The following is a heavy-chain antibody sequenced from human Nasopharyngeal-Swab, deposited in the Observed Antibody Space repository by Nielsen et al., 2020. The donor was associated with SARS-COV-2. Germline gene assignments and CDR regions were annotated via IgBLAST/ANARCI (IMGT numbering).Heavy chain of an antibody. Sequence: GGSLRLSCGASDFTFSRYWMSWVRQAPGKGLEWVANIKQDGSEKYYVDSVKGRFTISRDNAKNSLYLQMNSLRAEDTAVYYCARGPGSWYSLDYWAREPWSPSPQ. CDR3: ARGPGSWYSLDY. CDR2: IKQDGSEK. J-gene: IGHJ4*02. V-gene: IGHV3-7*01. D-gene: IGHD6-13*01. CDR1: DFTFSRYW.